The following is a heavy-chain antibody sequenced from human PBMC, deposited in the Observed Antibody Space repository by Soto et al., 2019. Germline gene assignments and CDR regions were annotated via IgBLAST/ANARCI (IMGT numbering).Heavy chain of an antibody. V-gene: IGHV1-18*04. Sequence: ASVTVSCKACDFSFTSHGISWVRQAPGQGLEWMGWISLYNGNTNYAQQFQGRVTMTTDTSTSTAYMEMRSLRSDDTAMYFCASYHLELYRFDYWGQGTLVTVSS. CDR3: ASYHLELYRFDY. D-gene: IGHD3-3*01. J-gene: IGHJ4*02. CDR2: ISLYNGNT. CDR1: DFSFTSHG.